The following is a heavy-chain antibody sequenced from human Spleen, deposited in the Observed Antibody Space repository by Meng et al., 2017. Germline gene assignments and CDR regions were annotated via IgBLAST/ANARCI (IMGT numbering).Heavy chain of an antibody. CDR2: IIPIFGTA. J-gene: IGHJ3*02. CDR3: ARPGTPLDAFDI. V-gene: IGHV1-69*01. Sequence: VHRVQSGAGWKKPGSSVKDACKASGGTFSSYAISWVRQAPGQGLEWMGGIIPIFGTANYAQKFQGRVTITADESTSTAYMELSSLRSEDTAVYYCARPGTPLDAFDIWGQGTMVTVSS. CDR1: GGTFSSYA.